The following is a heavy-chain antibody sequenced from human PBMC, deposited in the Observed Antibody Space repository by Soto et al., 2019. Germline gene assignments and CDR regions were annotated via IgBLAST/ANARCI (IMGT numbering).Heavy chain of an antibody. CDR2: IIPILGIA. J-gene: IGHJ6*02. D-gene: IGHD2-15*01. CDR3: ARHDCISSSCYYYYYYGMDV. CDR1: GGTFSSYT. V-gene: IGHV1-69*02. Sequence: SVKVSCKASGGTFSSYTISWVRQAPGQGLEWMGRIIPILGIANYAQKFQGRVTITADKSTSTAYMELSSLRSEDTAVYYCARHDCISSSCYYYYYYGMDVWGQ.